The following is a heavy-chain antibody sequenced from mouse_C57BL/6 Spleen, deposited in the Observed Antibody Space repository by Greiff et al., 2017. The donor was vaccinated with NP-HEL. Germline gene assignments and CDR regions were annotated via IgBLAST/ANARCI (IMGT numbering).Heavy chain of an antibody. D-gene: IGHD1-1*01. V-gene: IGHV1-76*01. J-gene: IGHJ2*01. Sequence: VQLQESGAELVRPGASVKLSCKASGYTFTDYYINWVKQRPGQGLEWIARIYPGSGNTYYNEKFKGKATLTAEKSSSTAYMQLSSLTSEDSAVYFCARGQYYGSSPYWGQGTTLTVSS. CDR2: IYPGSGNT. CDR3: ARGQYYGSSPY. CDR1: GYTFTDYY.